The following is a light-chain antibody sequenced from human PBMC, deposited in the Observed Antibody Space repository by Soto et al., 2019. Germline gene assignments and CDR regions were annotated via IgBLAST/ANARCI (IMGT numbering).Light chain of an antibody. J-gene: IGLJ1*01. V-gene: IGLV2-14*01. Sequence: QSVLTQPASVYGSPGQSITISCTGTSSDVGGYNYVSWYQQHPGKAPKLMIYDVSNRPSGVSNRFSGSKSGNTASLTISGLQAEDEADYYCSSYTSSSLWVFGTGTKVTVL. CDR2: DVS. CDR3: SSYTSSSLWV. CDR1: SSDVGGYNY.